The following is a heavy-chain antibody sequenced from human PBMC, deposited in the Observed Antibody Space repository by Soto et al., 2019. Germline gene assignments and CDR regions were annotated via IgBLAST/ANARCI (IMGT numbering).Heavy chain of an antibody. J-gene: IGHJ4*02. CDR2: IYYSGIT. D-gene: IGHD3-16*01. CDR3: GRGLMNFDH. V-gene: IGHV4-59*01. CDR1: GGSIISYY. Sequence: SETLSLTCTVSGGSIISYYWSWIRQPPGKGLEWIGYIYYSGITNYNPSLKSRVTISVDSSKSQFSLNLSSVTAADTAIYYCGRGLMNFDHWGQGALVTVSS.